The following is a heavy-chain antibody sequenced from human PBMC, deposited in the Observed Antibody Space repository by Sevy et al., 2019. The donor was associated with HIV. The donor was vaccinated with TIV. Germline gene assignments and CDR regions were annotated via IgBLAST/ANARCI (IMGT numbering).Heavy chain of an antibody. J-gene: IGHJ3*01. V-gene: IGHV3-23*01. CDR3: AKALNPALESMIEVVLRTLKGFDV. D-gene: IGHD3-22*01. Sequence: GGSLRLSCAASGFTFNTHAMTWVRQAPGKGLEWVSVISGPGLSTYYADSVKGRFTISRDNSKNTLYLRMNSLRADDTATYYCAKALNPALESMIEVVLRTLKGFDVWGQGTMVTVSS. CDR2: ISGPGLST. CDR1: GFTFNTHA.